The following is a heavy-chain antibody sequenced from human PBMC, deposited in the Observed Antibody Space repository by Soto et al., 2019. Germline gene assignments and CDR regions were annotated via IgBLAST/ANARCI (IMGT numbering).Heavy chain of an antibody. CDR3: ARRGSTNPYYYYYMDV. CDR1: GGSISSYY. D-gene: IGHD2-2*01. CDR2: IYYSGST. J-gene: IGHJ6*03. Sequence: ASETPSLTCTVSGGSISSYYWSWVRQPPVKGLEWIGYIYYSGSTNYNPSLKSRVTISVDTSKNQFSLKLSSVTAADTAVYYCARRGSTNPYYYYYMDVWGKGTTVTVSS. V-gene: IGHV4-59*08.